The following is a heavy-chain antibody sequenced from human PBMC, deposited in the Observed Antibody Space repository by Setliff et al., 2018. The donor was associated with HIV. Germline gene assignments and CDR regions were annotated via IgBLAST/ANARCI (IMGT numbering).Heavy chain of an antibody. D-gene: IGHD1-1*01. CDR1: GGSFSYDY. CDR2: INHGGTT. Sequence: SETLSLTCGVYGGSFSYDYWSWIRQPPGEELEWMGEINHGGTTKYNPALKGRFAISIDTSKNQFSLKLASVTAADTAVYYGARERRLHGIQPPYWYFDLWSRGTLVTVSS. CDR3: ARERRLHGIQPPYWYFDL. J-gene: IGHJ2*01. V-gene: IGHV4-34*01.